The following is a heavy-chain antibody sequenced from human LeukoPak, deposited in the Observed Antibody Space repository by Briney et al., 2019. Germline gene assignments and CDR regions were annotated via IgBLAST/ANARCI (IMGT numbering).Heavy chain of an antibody. CDR2: ISGDGTTM. Sequence: GGSLRLSCAASKFTFSDSYMGWLRQAPGKGLEWVSYISGDGTTMYYADSVKGRFTISRDNAKNSLYLQMNSLRAEDTAVYYCARAAGSYAFNIWGQGTMVTVSS. CDR3: ARAAGSYAFNI. J-gene: IGHJ3*02. V-gene: IGHV3-11*04. CDR1: KFTFSDSY. D-gene: IGHD3-10*01.